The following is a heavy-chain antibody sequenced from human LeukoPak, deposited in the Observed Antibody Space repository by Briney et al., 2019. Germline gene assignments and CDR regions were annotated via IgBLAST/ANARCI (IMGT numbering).Heavy chain of an antibody. CDR3: AKDPEYSSGWYVDY. Sequence: PGRSLRLSCAASGFTFSSYAMHWVRQAPGKGLEWVAVILYDGSNEYYADSVKGRFTISRDNSKNTLYLQMNSLRAEDTAVYYCAKDPEYSSGWYVDYWGQGTLVTVPS. V-gene: IGHV3-30*18. J-gene: IGHJ4*02. D-gene: IGHD6-19*01. CDR1: GFTFSSYA. CDR2: ILYDGSNE.